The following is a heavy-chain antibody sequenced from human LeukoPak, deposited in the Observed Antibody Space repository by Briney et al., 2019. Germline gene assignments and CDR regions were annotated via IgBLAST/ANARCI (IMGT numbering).Heavy chain of an antibody. Sequence: PGAPLQISCQGSGSSFTSYWISWVRPLPGKGLEWMGRIDPSDSYTNYSPSFQGHVTISADKSISTAYLQWSSLKASDAAMYYCARHGRYCSSTSCYAALDYWGQGTLVTVSS. D-gene: IGHD2-2*01. CDR1: GSSFTSYW. CDR2: IDPSDSYT. V-gene: IGHV5-10-1*01. J-gene: IGHJ4*02. CDR3: ARHGRYCSSTSCYAALDY.